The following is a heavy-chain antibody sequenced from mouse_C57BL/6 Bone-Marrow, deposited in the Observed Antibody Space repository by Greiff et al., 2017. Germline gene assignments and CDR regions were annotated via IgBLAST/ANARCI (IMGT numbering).Heavy chain of an antibody. D-gene: IGHD1-1*01. CDR1: GFTFSSYT. CDR3: SRQVTTVLATKYFDV. J-gene: IGHJ1*03. V-gene: IGHV5-9*01. Sequence: EVNLVESGGGLVKPGGSLKLSCAASGFTFSSYTMSWVRQTPEKRLQWVAAISGGGGNSYYPDSAKGRFTISRDNDKNILYLQMSRLGSADTTLYNCSRQVTTVLATKYFDVWGTGTTVTVSS. CDR2: ISGGGGNS.